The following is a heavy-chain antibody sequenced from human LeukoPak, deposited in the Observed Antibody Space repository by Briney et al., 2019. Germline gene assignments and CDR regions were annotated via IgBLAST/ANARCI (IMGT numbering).Heavy chain of an antibody. CDR3: AKDMTQFWSGPDY. CDR1: GFTFSSYG. V-gene: IGHV3-30*18. CDR2: ISYDGSNK. J-gene: IGHJ4*02. Sequence: GGSLRLSCTASGFTFSSYGMHWVRQAPGKGLEWVTVISYDGSNKYFADSVKGRFTISRDNSKNTLFLQMYSLRAEDTAVYYCAKDMTQFWSGPDYWGQGTLVTVSS. D-gene: IGHD3-3*01.